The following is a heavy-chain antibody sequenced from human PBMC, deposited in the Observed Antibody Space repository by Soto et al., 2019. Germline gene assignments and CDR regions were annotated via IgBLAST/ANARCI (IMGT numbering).Heavy chain of an antibody. V-gene: IGHV3-23*01. D-gene: IGHD1-1*01. CDR2: ISGSGGST. Sequence: GGSLRLSCAASGFTFSSYAMSWVRQAPGKGLEWVSAISGSGGSTYYADSVKGRFTISRDNSKNTLYLQMNSLRAEDTAVYYCAKGGTTGSKDYYYYGMDVWGQGTTVTVSS. CDR1: GFTFSSYA. CDR3: AKGGTTGSKDYYYYGMDV. J-gene: IGHJ6*02.